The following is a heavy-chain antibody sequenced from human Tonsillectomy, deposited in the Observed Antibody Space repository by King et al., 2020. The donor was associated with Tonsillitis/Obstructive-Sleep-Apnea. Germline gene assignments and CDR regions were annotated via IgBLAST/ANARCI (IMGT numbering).Heavy chain of an antibody. J-gene: IGHJ5*02. D-gene: IGHD2-2*01. CDR2: IYYTGRT. CDR3: AGARGGGCSSTSCYNWFDP. CDR1: GGSISSYY. Sequence: VQLQESGPGLVKPSETLSLTCTVSGGSISSYYWSWSRQPPGEGLEWSGYIYYTGRTNYNPPLTSRVTISVDTSKNQFSLKLSSVTAADTAVYYCAGARGGGCSSTSCYNWFDPWGQGTLVTVSS. V-gene: IGHV4-59*01.